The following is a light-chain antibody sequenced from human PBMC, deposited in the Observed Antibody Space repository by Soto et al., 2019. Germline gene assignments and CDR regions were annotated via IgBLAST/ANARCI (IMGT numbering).Light chain of an antibody. Sequence: EIVLAQSPGTLSLSPGERATLSCRASQSISSTYLAGYQQKPGQAPRLLIYGASNRATGTPHRFSGSGSWTDFTPTISRLEPEDCAASYLQEYCSSRPYTFGQGTKVEIK. CDR1: QSISSTY. CDR2: GAS. V-gene: IGKV3-20*01. CDR3: QEYCSSRPYT. J-gene: IGKJ2*01.